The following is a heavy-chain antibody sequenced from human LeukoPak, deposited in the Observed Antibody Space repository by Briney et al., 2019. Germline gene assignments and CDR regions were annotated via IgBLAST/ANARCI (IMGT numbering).Heavy chain of an antibody. V-gene: IGHV4-61*01. CDR1: GGSVSSGSYY. CDR2: IYYSGST. J-gene: IGHJ6*02. Sequence: SKTLSLTCTVSGGSVSSGSYYWSWIRQPPGKGLEWIGYIYYSGSTNYNPSLKSRVTISVDTSKNQFSLKLSSVTAADTAVYYCARRINYYGSGSYYNDYYYYYGMDVWGQGTTVTVSS. CDR3: ARRINYYGSGSYYNDYYYYYGMDV. D-gene: IGHD3-10*01.